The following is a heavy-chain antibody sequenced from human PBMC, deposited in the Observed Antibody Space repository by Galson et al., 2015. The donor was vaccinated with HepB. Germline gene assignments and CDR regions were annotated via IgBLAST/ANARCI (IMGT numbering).Heavy chain of an antibody. Sequence: SLRLSCAASGFTLRSYGMHWVRQAPGKGLEWVTVISYDGSDKYYADSVKGRFTISRDNSKNTLYLQMNSLRAEDTAVYYCAKPIVHGDYPYHYYGMDVWGQGTTVTVSS. CDR1: GFTLRSYG. CDR3: AKPIVHGDYPYHYYGMDV. V-gene: IGHV3-30*18. CDR2: ISYDGSDK. D-gene: IGHD4-17*01. J-gene: IGHJ6*02.